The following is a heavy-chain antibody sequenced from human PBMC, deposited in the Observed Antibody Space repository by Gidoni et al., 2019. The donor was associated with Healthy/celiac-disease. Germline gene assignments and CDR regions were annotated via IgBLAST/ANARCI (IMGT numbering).Heavy chain of an antibody. J-gene: IGHJ3*02. CDR3: ARGFDYGDYVHAFDI. Sequence: EVQLVESGGGLVLPGGSLRLSCAASGFPVSSNYMSWVRQAPGKGLEWVSVIYSGGSTYYADSVKGRFTISRDNSKNTLYLQMNSLRAEDTAVYYCARGFDYGDYVHAFDIWGQGTMVTVSS. D-gene: IGHD4-17*01. V-gene: IGHV3-66*01. CDR2: IYSGGST. CDR1: GFPVSSNY.